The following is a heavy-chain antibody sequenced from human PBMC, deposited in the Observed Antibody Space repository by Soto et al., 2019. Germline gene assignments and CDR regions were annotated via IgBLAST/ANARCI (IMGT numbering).Heavy chain of an antibody. CDR1: GGTFSSYA. V-gene: IGHV1-69*01. CDR3: ASAIGGYSSSWGRDTNYGMDV. CDR2: IIPICGTA. D-gene: IGHD6-13*01. Sequence: QVQLVQSGAEVKNPGSSVKVSCKASGGTFSSYAISWVRQAPGQGLEWMGGIIPICGTANYAQKVQGRVTITADEYTSTAHMELSSLRSEDTAVYYCASAIGGYSSSWGRDTNYGMDVWGQGTTVTVSS. J-gene: IGHJ6*02.